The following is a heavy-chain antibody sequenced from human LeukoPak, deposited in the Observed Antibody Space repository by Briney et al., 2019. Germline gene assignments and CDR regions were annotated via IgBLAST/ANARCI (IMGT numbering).Heavy chain of an antibody. Sequence: PGGSLRLSCAASGFTFSSYEMNWVRQAPGKGLEWVSYISSSGNTIYYADFVKGRFTISRDNAKNSLYLQMNSLRAEDTAVYYCASLRRIVGATSDYWGQGILVTVSS. CDR2: ISSSGNTI. V-gene: IGHV3-48*03. D-gene: IGHD1-26*01. CDR1: GFTFSSYE. J-gene: IGHJ4*02. CDR3: ASLRRIVGATSDY.